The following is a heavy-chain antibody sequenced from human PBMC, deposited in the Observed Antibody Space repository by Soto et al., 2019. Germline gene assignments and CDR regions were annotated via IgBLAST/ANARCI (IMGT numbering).Heavy chain of an antibody. V-gene: IGHV3-7*03. D-gene: IGHD1-7*01. Sequence: GGSLRLSCAASGFNFNTYWMYWVRQAPGKGLEWVANTDTDRSRKNYVDSVKGRFIISRDNAKNSLFLQMNSLRADDTAVYYCGRVPLDGNYANGVDVWGQGTTVTVSS. CDR3: GRVPLDGNYANGVDV. CDR1: GFNFNTYW. CDR2: TDTDRSRK. J-gene: IGHJ6*02.